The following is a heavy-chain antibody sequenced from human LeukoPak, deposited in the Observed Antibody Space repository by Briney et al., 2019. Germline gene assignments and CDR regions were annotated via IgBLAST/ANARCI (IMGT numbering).Heavy chain of an antibody. Sequence: SETLSLTRTVSGGSISSYYWSWIRQPAGKGLEWIGRIYTSGSTNYNPSLKRRVTMSVDTSKNQFSLKLSSVTAADTAVYYCARNPYPEGSGWVRNYYYGMDVWGQGTTVTVSS. CDR3: ARNPYPEGSGWVRNYYYGMDV. V-gene: IGHV4-4*07. J-gene: IGHJ6*02. D-gene: IGHD6-19*01. CDR1: GGSISSYY. CDR2: IYTSGST.